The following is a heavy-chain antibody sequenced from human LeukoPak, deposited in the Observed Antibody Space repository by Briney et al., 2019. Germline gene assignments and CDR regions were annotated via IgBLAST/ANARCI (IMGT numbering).Heavy chain of an antibody. D-gene: IGHD3-3*01. CDR3: AANVLRFLEWLSHFDY. CDR2: IIPIFGTA. CDR1: GGTFSSYA. V-gene: IGHV1-69*13. J-gene: IGHJ4*02. Sequence: ASVKVSCKASGGTFSSYAISWVRQAPGQGLEWMGGIIPIFGTANYAQKFQGRVTITADESTSTAYMELSSLRSEDTAVYYCAANVLRFLEWLSHFDYWGQGTLVTVSS.